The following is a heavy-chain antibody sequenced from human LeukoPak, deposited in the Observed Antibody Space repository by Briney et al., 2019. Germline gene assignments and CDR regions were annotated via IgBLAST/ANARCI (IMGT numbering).Heavy chain of an antibody. CDR2: IHTSGTM. V-gene: IGHV4-61*09. Sequence: SQTLSLTCTVSGCSVSTGSYYWSWIRQPAGRGLEWIGHIHTSGTMNYNASLESRVRISVETSKNQFSLRLSSVTAADTAVYFCARGILRDYYDSSGFYHRGGVGYWGQGTLVTVSS. J-gene: IGHJ4*02. CDR3: ARGILRDYYDSSGFYHRGGVGY. CDR1: GCSVSTGSYY. D-gene: IGHD3-22*01.